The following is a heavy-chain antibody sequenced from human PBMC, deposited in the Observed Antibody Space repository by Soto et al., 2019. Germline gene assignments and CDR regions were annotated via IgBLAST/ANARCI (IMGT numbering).Heavy chain of an antibody. CDR3: ARALTVIPEGANWFDP. J-gene: IGHJ5*02. V-gene: IGHV4-34*01. Sequence: QVQLQQWGAGLLKPSETLSLTCAVYGGSFSGYYWSWIRQPPGKGLEWIGEINHSGSTNYNPSLKSRVTISVDTSKNQFSLKLSSVTAADTAVYYCARALTVIPEGANWFDPWGQGTLVTVSS. D-gene: IGHD3-16*02. CDR2: INHSGST. CDR1: GGSFSGYY.